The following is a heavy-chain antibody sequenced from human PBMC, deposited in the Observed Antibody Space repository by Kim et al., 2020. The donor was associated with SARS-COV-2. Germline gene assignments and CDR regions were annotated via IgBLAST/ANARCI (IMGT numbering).Heavy chain of an antibody. CDR2: KGNT. Sequence: KGNTKYSQKFQGRVTITRDTSASTAYMELSSLRSEDTAVYYCARGGWGYWGQGTLVTVSS. V-gene: IGHV1-3*01. D-gene: IGHD1-26*01. CDR3: ARGGWGY. J-gene: IGHJ4*02.